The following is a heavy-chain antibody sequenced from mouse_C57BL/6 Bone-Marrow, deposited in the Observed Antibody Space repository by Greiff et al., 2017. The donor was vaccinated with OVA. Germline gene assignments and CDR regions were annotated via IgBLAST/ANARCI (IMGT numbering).Heavy chain of an antibody. D-gene: IGHD3-2*02. CDR1: GFTFSNYW. CDR2: IRLKSDNYAT. CDR3: TGGRLRNRAMDY. Sequence: EVKVVESGGGLVQPGGSMKLSCVASGFTFSNYWMNWVRQSPEKGLEWVAQIRLKSDNYATHYAESVKGRFTISRDDSKSSVYLQMNNLRAEDTGIYYCTGGRLRNRAMDYWGQGTSVTVSS. J-gene: IGHJ4*01. V-gene: IGHV6-3*01.